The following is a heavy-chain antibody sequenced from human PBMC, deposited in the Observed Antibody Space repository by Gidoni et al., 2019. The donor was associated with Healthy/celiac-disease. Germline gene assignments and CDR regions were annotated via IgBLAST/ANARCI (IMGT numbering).Heavy chain of an antibody. CDR3: AKDYRYSSSWYGSEPFDY. D-gene: IGHD6-13*01. Sequence: EVQLLESGGGLVQPGGSLRLSCAASGFTFSSYAMSWVRQAPGKGLEWVSAISGSGGSTYYADSVKGRFTISRDNSKNTLYLQMNSLRAEDTAVYYCAKDYRYSSSWYGSEPFDYWGQGTLVTVSS. CDR1: GFTFSSYA. V-gene: IGHV3-23*01. CDR2: ISGSGGST. J-gene: IGHJ4*02.